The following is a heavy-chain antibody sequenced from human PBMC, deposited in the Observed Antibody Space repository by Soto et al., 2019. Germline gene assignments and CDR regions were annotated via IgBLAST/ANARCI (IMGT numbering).Heavy chain of an antibody. J-gene: IGHJ4*02. V-gene: IGHV3-30-3*01. CDR2: ISYDGSNK. CDR3: ARDLREPSGNSVSRDY. D-gene: IGHD2-21*02. Sequence: GGSLRLSFAACGITVSGNYMGWVRQAPGKGLEWVAVISYDGSNKYYADSVKGRFTISRDNSKNTLYLQMNSLRAEDTAVYYCARDLREPSGNSVSRDYWGQGTLVTVPS. CDR1: GITVSGNY.